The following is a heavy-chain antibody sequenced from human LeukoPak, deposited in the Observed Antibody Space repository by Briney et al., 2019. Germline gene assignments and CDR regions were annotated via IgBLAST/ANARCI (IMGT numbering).Heavy chain of an antibody. CDR3: ARRRRVVGATLEEWCAP. J-gene: IGHJ5*02. CDR1: GYSFTSYW. Sequence: GEYTQISSKGSGYSFTSYWIGWGLQMPGEGLEGLGVLYTGDSDTRYSPSFQGRVTISVDKSISNCSLQLSSLTASDTAMYYCARRRRVVGATLEEWCAPWGEETLLSVSS. V-gene: IGHV5-51*01. CDR2: LYTGDSDT. D-gene: IGHD1-26*01.